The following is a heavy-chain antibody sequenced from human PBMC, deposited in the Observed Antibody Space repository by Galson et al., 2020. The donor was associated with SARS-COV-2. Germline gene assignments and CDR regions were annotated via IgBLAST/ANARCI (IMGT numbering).Heavy chain of an antibody. V-gene: IGHV3-21*01. CDR1: GFTFSSYS. J-gene: IGHJ4*02. CDR3: ARDIPNYYDSSGCFDY. CDR2: ISSSSSYI. Sequence: GESLKISCAASGFTFSSYSMNWVRQAPGKGLEWVSSISSSSSYIYYVDSVKGRFTISRDNAKNSLYLQMNSLRAEDTAVYYCARDIPNYYDSSGCFDYWGQGTLVTVSS. D-gene: IGHD3-22*01.